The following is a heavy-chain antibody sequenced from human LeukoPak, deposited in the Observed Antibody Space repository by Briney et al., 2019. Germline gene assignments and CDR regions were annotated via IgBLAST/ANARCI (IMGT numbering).Heavy chain of an antibody. D-gene: IGHD1-26*01. Sequence: GGSLRLSCAASGFTFSNYDMHWVRQTIGKGLEWVSVIGTAGDTYYPGSVRDRFTISRENAKNSLYLQMNSLRVEDTALYYCARGADAAYDYWGQGTLVTVSS. CDR2: IGTAGDT. J-gene: IGHJ4*02. CDR3: ARGADAAYDY. V-gene: IGHV3-13*04. CDR1: GFTFSNYD.